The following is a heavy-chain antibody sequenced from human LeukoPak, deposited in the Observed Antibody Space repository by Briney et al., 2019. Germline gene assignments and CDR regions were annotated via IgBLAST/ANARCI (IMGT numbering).Heavy chain of an antibody. V-gene: IGHV3-9*01. Sequence: GGSLRLSCAASGFTFDDYAMHWVRHAPGKGLEWVSGISWNSGSIGYADSVKGRFTISRDNAKNSLYLQMNSLRAEDTAVYYCASLTFGGVIAPRSSAYGYWGQGTLVTVSS. CDR2: ISWNSGSI. CDR3: ASLTFGGVIAPRSSAYGY. D-gene: IGHD3-16*02. J-gene: IGHJ4*02. CDR1: GFTFDDYA.